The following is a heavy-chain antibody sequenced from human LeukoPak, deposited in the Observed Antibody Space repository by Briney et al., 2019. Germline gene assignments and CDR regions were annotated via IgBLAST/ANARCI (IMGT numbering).Heavy chain of an antibody. V-gene: IGHV3-7*01. CDR2: IKSDGSET. Sequence: GGSLRLSCAASGFTFSNYWMGWVRQAPGKGLEYVANIKSDGSETYYVDSVKGRFTISRDNARNSLYLQVNSLRAEDTAVYYCERDVWGRLDYWGQGTLVPVSS. CDR1: GFTFSNYW. D-gene: IGHD2-8*01. CDR3: ERDVWGRLDY. J-gene: IGHJ4*02.